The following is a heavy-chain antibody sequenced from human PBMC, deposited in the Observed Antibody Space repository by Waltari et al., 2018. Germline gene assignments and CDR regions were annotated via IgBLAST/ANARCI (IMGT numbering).Heavy chain of an antibody. V-gene: IGHV4-39*07. CDR1: GGSISSSSYY. D-gene: IGHD3-16*02. CDR2: IYYSVST. CDR3: ATLMITFGGVIVSPHFDY. Sequence: QLQLQESGPGLVKPSETLSLTCTVSGGSISSSSYYWGWIRQPPGKGLEWIGSIYYSVSTYYNPSLTSRVTISVDTSKNQFPLKLRSVTAADTAVYYCATLMITFGGVIVSPHFDYWGQGTLVTVSS. J-gene: IGHJ4*02.